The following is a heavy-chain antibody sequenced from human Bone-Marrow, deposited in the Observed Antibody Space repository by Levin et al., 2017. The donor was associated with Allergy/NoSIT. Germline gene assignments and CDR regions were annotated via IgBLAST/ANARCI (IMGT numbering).Heavy chain of an antibody. CDR1: GYTFTSYG. V-gene: IGHV1-18*01. CDR3: ARDLFMITFGCSDP. J-gene: IGHJ5*02. D-gene: IGHD3-16*01. CDR2: ISAYNGNT. Sequence: ASVKVSCKASGYTFTSYGISWVRQAPGQGLEWMGWISAYNGNTNYAQKLQGRVTMTTDTSTSTAYMELRSLRSDDTAVYYCARDLFMITFGCSDPWGQGTLVTVSS.